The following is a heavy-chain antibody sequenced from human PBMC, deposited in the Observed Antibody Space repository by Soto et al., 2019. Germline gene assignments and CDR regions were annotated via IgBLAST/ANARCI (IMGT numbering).Heavy chain of an antibody. D-gene: IGHD3-3*01. CDR3: ARVGYDFWSGWPFDY. CDR1: GGSISSSNW. CDR2: IYHSGST. J-gene: IGHJ4*02. Sequence: QVQLQESGPGLVKPSGTLSLTCAVSGGSISSSNWWSWVRQPPGEGLEWIGEIYHSGSTNYNPSLKSRVTISVDKSKNQFSLKLSSVTAADTAVYYCARVGYDFWSGWPFDYRGQGTLVTVSS. V-gene: IGHV4-4*02.